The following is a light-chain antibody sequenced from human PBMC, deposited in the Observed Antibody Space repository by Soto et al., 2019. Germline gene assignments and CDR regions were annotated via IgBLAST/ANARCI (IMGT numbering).Light chain of an antibody. CDR2: LAS. Sequence: DIQMTQSPSSLCASVGDRIAITCRTSQGISNYLAWYQQKSGEVPKLLIYLASTLRSGVPSRLSGSRSGTDFTLPISSLQPEDVAIYYCQKYNSAPLFGGGTKVDIK. CDR1: QGISNY. CDR3: QKYNSAPL. J-gene: IGKJ4*01. V-gene: IGKV1-27*01.